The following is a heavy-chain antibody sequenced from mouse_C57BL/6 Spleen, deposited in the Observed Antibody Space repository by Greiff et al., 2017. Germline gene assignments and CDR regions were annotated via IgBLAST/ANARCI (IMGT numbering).Heavy chain of an antibody. V-gene: IGHV1-53*01. CDR3: AGGWLLRYFDV. J-gene: IGHJ1*03. CDR2: INPSNGGT. Sequence: QVQLKQPGTELVKPGASVKLSCKASGYTFTSYWMHWVKQRPGQGLEWIGNINPSNGGTNYNEKFKSKATLTVDNSSSTAYMQLSSLTSEDSAVYYCAGGWLLRYFDVWGTGTTVTVSS. CDR1: GYTFTSYW. D-gene: IGHD2-3*01.